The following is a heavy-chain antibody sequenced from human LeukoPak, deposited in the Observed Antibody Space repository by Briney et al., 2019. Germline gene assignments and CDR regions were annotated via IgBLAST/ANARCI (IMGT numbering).Heavy chain of an antibody. CDR1: GYTFAGYY. CDR2: INPNSGGT. Sequence: ASVKVSCKASGYTFAGYYVHWVRQAPGQGLEWMGWINPNSGGTSYAQNFQGRVTLTRDTSISTAYMELSRLRSDDTAVYYCARLNHGQNLRGDGFDIWGQGAMVTVSS. V-gene: IGHV1-2*02. J-gene: IGHJ3*02. D-gene: IGHD5-24*01. CDR3: ARLNHGQNLRGDGFDI.